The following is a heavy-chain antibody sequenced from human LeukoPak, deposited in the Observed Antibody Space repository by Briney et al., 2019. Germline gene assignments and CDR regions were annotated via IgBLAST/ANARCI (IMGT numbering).Heavy chain of an antibody. V-gene: IGHV4-4*02. J-gene: IGHJ4*02. Sequence: PSETLSLTCAVSGGSISSNNWWIWVRQSPEKGLEWIGEIYHDGSTNYNPSLKSRVTISMDKSKNQFSLKLSSMTAADTAVYYCARQFGGDSETPYFEYWGQGTLVTVSS. D-gene: IGHD2-21*02. CDR1: GGSISSNNW. CDR3: ARQFGGDSETPYFEY. CDR2: IYHDGST.